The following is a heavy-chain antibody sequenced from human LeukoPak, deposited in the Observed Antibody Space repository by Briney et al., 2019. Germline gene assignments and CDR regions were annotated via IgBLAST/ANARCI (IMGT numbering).Heavy chain of an antibody. J-gene: IGHJ4*02. CDR3: ARSVWSGNSGGVPFDY. V-gene: IGHV4-59*01. CDR1: GGSISSYY. D-gene: IGHD4-23*01. CDR2: IYYSGST. Sequence: SETLSLTCTVSGGSISSYYWSWIRQPPGKGLEWIGYIYYSGSTNYNPSLKSRVTISVDTSKNQFSLKLSSVTAADTAVYYCARSVWSGNSGGVPFDYWGQGTLVTVSS.